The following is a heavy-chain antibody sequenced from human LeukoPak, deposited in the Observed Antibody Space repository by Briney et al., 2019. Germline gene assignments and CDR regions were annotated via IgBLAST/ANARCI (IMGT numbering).Heavy chain of an antibody. CDR1: GFTFSSYW. J-gene: IGHJ6*03. D-gene: IGHD1-14*01. Sequence: PGGSLRLSCAASGFTFSSYWMHWVRQAPGKGLMWVSRINSDGSSTSYVDSVKGRFTISRDNAKSTLYLQMSSLRAEDTAVYYCARSPAGANYYLDVWGKGTMVTISS. V-gene: IGHV3-74*01. CDR3: ARSPAGANYYLDV. CDR2: INSDGSST.